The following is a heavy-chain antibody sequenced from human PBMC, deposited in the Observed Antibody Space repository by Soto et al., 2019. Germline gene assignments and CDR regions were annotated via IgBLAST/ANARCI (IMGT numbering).Heavy chain of an antibody. Sequence: QVQLQQWGAGLLKPSETLSLTCAVYGGSFSGYYWSWIRQPPGKGLEWIGEIHHSGSTNYNPSLKSRVTISVDTSKNQFSLKLSSVTAADTAVYYCARGRNGYLRSYYYYYMDVWGKGTTVTVSS. J-gene: IGHJ6*03. D-gene: IGHD4-17*01. V-gene: IGHV4-34*01. CDR3: ARGRNGYLRSYYYYYMDV. CDR1: GGSFSGYY. CDR2: IHHSGST.